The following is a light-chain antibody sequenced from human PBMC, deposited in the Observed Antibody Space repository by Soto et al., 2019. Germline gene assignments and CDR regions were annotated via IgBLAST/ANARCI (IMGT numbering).Light chain of an antibody. J-gene: IGKJ1*01. CDR2: GAS. CDR3: HQLNSYPRT. CDR1: HVISNY. Sequence: IQLTQSPSSLSASVGDNVTITCRASHVISNYLAWYQQRPGKAPNLLIYGASTLQSGVPSRFRGSGSGTDFTLTISILKPEDFATYYGHQLNSYPRTFGQGTKVDIK. V-gene: IGKV1-9*01.